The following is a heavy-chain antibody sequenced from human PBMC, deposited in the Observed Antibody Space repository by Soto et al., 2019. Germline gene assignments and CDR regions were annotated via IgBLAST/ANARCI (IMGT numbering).Heavy chain of an antibody. D-gene: IGHD3-10*01. CDR2: ISAYNGNT. CDR1: GYTFTSYG. CDR3: ARDKVDYYGSGSYPTYYYYYGMDV. Sequence: QVQLVQSGAEVKKPGASVKVSCKASGYTFTSYGISRVRQAPGQGLEWMGWISAYNGNTNYAQKLQGRVTMTTDTSTSTAYMELRSLRSDDTAVYYCARDKVDYYGSGSYPTYYYYYGMDVWGQGTTVTVSS. J-gene: IGHJ6*02. V-gene: IGHV1-18*04.